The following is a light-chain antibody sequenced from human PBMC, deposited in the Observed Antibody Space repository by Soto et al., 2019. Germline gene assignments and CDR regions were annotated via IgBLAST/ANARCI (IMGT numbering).Light chain of an antibody. J-gene: IGLJ2*01. CDR3: SSCSSSTTHVV. CDR2: DVT. V-gene: IGLV2-14*03. Sequence: QSALTQPASVSGSPGQWITISCTGTNSDVGGYNYVSWYQQHPGKAPKLMIYDVTNRPSGVSYRFSASKSGNTASLSISGLQAEDEAEYYCSSCSSSTTHVVFGAGTKLTVL. CDR1: NSDVGGYNY.